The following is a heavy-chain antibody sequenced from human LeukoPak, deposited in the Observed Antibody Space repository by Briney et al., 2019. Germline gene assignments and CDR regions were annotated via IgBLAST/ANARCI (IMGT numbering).Heavy chain of an antibody. Sequence: ASVKVSCKASGYTFAGYYMHWVRQAPGQGLEWMGWINPNSGGTNYAQKFQGRVTMTRDTSISTAYMELSRLRSDDTAVYYCALTVVVAATDAFDIWGQGTLVTVSS. V-gene: IGHV1-2*02. CDR1: GYTFAGYY. D-gene: IGHD2-15*01. J-gene: IGHJ3*02. CDR2: INPNSGGT. CDR3: ALTVVVAATDAFDI.